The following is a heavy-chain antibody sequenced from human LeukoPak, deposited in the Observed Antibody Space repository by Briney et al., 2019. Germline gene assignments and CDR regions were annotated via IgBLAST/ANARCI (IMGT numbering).Heavy chain of an antibody. J-gene: IGHJ6*03. CDR1: GFTFSSYE. CDR2: ISSSGSTI. V-gene: IGHV3-48*03. D-gene: IGHD3-16*02. Sequence: GGSLRLSCAASGFTFSSYEMNWVRQAPGKGLEWVSYISSSGSTIYYADSVKGRFTISRDNAKNSLYLQMNSLRAEDTAVYYCASSKADDYVWGSYRPLAWDYYYYMDVWGKGTTVTISS. CDR3: ASSKADDYVWGSYRPLAWDYYYYMDV.